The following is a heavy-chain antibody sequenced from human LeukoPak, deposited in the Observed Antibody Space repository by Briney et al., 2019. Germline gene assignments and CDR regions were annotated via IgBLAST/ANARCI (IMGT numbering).Heavy chain of an antibody. CDR3: ARDPYSSSPPEMVDY. CDR1: GFTFSSYW. J-gene: IGHJ4*02. CDR2: INSDGSST. V-gene: IGHV3-74*01. Sequence: GGSLRLSCAASGFTFSSYWMHWVRQAPGKGLVWVSRINSDGSSTTYADSVKGRFTISRDNAKNTLYLQMNSLRVEDTAVYYCARDPYSSSPPEMVDYWGQGTLVTVSS. D-gene: IGHD6-13*01.